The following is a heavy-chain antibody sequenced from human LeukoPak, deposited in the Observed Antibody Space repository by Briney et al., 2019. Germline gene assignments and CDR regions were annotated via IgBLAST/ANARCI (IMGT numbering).Heavy chain of an antibody. V-gene: IGHV1-69*05. CDR3: ARGITMVRGGPFVDV. Sequence: SVKVSCKASGGTFSSYAISWVRQAPGQGLEWMGGIIPIFGTANYAQKFQGRVTITTDESTSTAYMELSGLRSEDTAVYYCARGITMVRGGPFVDVWGQGTTVTVSS. CDR1: GGTFSSYA. D-gene: IGHD3-10*01. J-gene: IGHJ6*02. CDR2: IIPIFGTA.